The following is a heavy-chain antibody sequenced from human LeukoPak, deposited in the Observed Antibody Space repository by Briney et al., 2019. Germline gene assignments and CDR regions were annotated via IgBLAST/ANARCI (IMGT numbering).Heavy chain of an antibody. CDR2: TYYRSRWYS. CDR3: ASRYSSSSHFDY. D-gene: IGHD6-6*01. CDR1: GDNVSSNSAA. Sequence: SQTLSLTCAISGDNVSSNSAAWNWIRQSPSRGLEWLGRTYYRSRWYSDYAVSVNSRITITQDTSKNQFSLQLNSVTPEDTAVYYWASRYSSSSHFDYWGQGILVTVSS. V-gene: IGHV6-1*01. J-gene: IGHJ4*02.